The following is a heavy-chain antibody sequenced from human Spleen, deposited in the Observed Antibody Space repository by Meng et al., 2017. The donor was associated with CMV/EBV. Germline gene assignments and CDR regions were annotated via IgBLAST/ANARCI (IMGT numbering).Heavy chain of an antibody. CDR1: FTFSSYA. Sequence: FTFSSYAMHWVRQAPGKGLEWVAVISYDGSNKFYADSVKGRFTISRDNSKNTLYPQMNSLRTEDTAVYYCARDQASDSNYFNNWFDPWGQGTLVTVSS. CDR2: ISYDGSNK. D-gene: IGHD4-11*01. CDR3: ARDQASDSNYFNNWFDP. V-gene: IGHV3-30-3*01. J-gene: IGHJ5*02.